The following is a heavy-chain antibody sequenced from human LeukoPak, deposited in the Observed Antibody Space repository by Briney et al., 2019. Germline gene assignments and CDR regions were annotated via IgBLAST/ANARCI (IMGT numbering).Heavy chain of an antibody. Sequence: PSETLSLTCAVSGGSISSGGYSWSWIRQPPGKGLEWTGYIYHSGSTYYNPSLKSRVTISVDRSKNQFSLKLSSVTAADAAVYDCAGYGDYAGLYYFDYWGQGTLVTVSS. V-gene: IGHV4-30-2*01. CDR2: IYHSGST. J-gene: IGHJ4*02. D-gene: IGHD4-17*01. CDR3: AGYGDYAGLYYFDY. CDR1: GGSISSGGYS.